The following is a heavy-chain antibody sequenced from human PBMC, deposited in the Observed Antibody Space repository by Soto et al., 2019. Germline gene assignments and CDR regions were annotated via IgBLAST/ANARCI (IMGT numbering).Heavy chain of an antibody. V-gene: IGHV3-23*01. J-gene: IGHJ4*02. CDR1: GFTFSSYA. CDR2: ISGSGGST. Sequence: GGSLRLSCAASGFTFSSYAMSWVRQAPGKGLEWVSAISGSGGSTYYADSVKGRFTISRDNSKNTLYLQMNSLRADDSAVYYCAKDRTVAARNFDYWGQGTQVTVSS. CDR3: AKDRTVAARNFDY. D-gene: IGHD6-6*01.